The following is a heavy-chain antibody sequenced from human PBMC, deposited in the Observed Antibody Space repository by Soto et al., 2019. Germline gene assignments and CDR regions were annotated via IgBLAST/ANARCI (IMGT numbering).Heavy chain of an antibody. CDR1: GGTSSNPSYR. D-gene: IGHD6-19*01. CDR2: IYYSGST. CDR3: ARLYSGRYGQIAKFDP. J-gene: IGHJ5*02. Sequence: SEPMRLSNTVSGGTSSNPSYRWSFIRKTPGKGLEWIGSIYYSGSTYYNPSLKSRVTISVDTSKNQFSLKIRSVTAADTAVYYFARLYSGRYGQIAKFDPLGQGTLVIGSS. V-gene: IGHV4-39*01.